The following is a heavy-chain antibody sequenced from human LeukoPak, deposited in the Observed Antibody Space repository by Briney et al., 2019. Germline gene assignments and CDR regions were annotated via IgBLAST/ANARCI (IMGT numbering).Heavy chain of an antibody. Sequence: GGSLRLSCAASGFTFSNAWMSWVRQAPGKGLEWIGRIKTKSDSGTTDYAARVKGRFTMSRDDSKNTLYLQINSLETEDTALYDCAWHYFDYWGQGTLVTV. CDR1: GFTFSNAW. CDR3: AWHYFDY. CDR2: IKTKSDSGTT. V-gene: IGHV3-15*01. J-gene: IGHJ4*02.